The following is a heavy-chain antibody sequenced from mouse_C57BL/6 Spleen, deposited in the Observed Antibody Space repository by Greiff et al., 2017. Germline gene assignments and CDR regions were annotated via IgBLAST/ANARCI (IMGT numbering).Heavy chain of an antibody. CDR3: TTSKRYDNFHLYFDV. Sequence: VQLQQSGAVLARPGASVKMSCKTSGYTFTSYWMPWVNQRPGQGLEWIGAIYTGNSDTSYNQKFKGKDKLTAVTSASTAFMEHSSLTNDDSAAYYCTTSKRYDNFHLYFDVWGTGTTVTVSS. CDR1: GYTFTSYW. J-gene: IGHJ1*03. V-gene: IGHV1-5*01. D-gene: IGHD2-1*01. CDR2: IYTGNSDT.